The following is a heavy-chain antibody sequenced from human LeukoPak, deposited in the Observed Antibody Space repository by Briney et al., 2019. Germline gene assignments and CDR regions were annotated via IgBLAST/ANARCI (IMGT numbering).Heavy chain of an antibody. CDR2: TSSSSSYI. Sequence: GGSLRLSCAASGFTFSSYSMNWVRQAPGKGLEWVSSTSSSSSYIYYADSVKGRFTISRDNAKNSLYLQMNSLRAEDTAVYYCARGYGSGSYAIDYWGQGTLVTVSS. D-gene: IGHD3-10*01. CDR1: GFTFSSYS. V-gene: IGHV3-21*01. J-gene: IGHJ4*02. CDR3: ARGYGSGSYAIDY.